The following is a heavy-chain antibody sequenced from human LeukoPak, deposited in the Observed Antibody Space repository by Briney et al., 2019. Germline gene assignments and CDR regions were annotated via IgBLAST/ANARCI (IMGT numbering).Heavy chain of an antibody. D-gene: IGHD1-1*01. V-gene: IGHV3-23*01. CDR3: AKRGANWSDVMRPDY. J-gene: IGHJ4*02. CDR1: GFTFSSYG. CDR2: ISGSGGST. Sequence: GGSLRLSCAASGFTFSSYGMSWVRQAPGKGLEWVSAISGSGGSTYYADSVKGRFTISRDNSKNTLYLQMNSLRAEDTAVYYCAKRGANWSDVMRPDYWGQGTLVTVSS.